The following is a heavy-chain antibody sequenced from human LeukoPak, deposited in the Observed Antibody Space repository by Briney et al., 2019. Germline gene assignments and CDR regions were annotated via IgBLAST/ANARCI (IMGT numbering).Heavy chain of an antibody. CDR1: GGTFSGYA. CDR3: ARFYYYDSSGFLD. J-gene: IGHJ4*02. Sequence: ASVKVSRKASGGTFSGYAISWVRQAPGQGLEWMGGIIPIFGTANYAQKFQGRVTITTDESTSTAYMELSSLRSEDTAVYYCARFYYYDSSGFLDWGQGTLVTVSS. CDR2: IIPIFGTA. V-gene: IGHV1-69*05. D-gene: IGHD3-22*01.